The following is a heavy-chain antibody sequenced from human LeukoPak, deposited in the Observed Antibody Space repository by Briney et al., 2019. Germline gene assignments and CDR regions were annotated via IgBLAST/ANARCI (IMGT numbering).Heavy chain of an antibody. V-gene: IGHV3-53*01. Sequence: PGGSLRLSXAASGISTYVSWVRQAPGKALEWVSIIYGDSRTYYADSVKGRFAISRDKSKNTVLLQMNSLRAEDTAVYYCARPQGSGTYLGQWGLGTLVAVSS. D-gene: IGHD1-26*01. CDR3: ARPQGSGTYLGQ. J-gene: IGHJ4*02. CDR1: GISTY. CDR2: IYGDSRT.